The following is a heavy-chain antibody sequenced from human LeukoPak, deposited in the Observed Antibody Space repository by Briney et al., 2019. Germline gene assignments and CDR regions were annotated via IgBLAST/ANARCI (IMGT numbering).Heavy chain of an antibody. V-gene: IGHV3-74*01. D-gene: IGHD1-1*01. Sequence: GGSLRLSCVASGFTFSSYWMHWVRQDPRKGLVWVSRINGDGRNINYADSVRGRFTISRDNAKNTLYLQMNTLRVEDTAVYYCARDRSWNDVSLDYWGQGTLVTVSS. CDR1: GFTFSSYW. CDR3: ARDRSWNDVSLDY. J-gene: IGHJ4*02. CDR2: INGDGRNI.